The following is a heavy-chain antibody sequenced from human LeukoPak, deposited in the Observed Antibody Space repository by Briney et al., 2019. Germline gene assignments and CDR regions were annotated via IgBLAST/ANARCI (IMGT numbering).Heavy chain of an antibody. V-gene: IGHV3-30*18. D-gene: IGHD4-11*01. CDR3: AKLVTTVTDTGGLLNHPIDY. Sequence: PGGSLRLSCAASGFTFSSYGMHWVRQAPGKGLEWVAVISYDGSNKYYVDSVKGRFTISRDNSKNTLYLQMNSLRAKDTAVYYCAKLVTTVTDTGGLLNHPIDYWGQGTLVTVSS. CDR1: GFTFSSYG. J-gene: IGHJ4*02. CDR2: ISYDGSNK.